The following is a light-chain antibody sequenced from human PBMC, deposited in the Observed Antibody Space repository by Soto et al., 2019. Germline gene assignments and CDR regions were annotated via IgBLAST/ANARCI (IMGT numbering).Light chain of an antibody. CDR1: QGIRND. CDR2: AAS. CDR3: LQDYNYPYT. V-gene: IGKV1-6*01. Sequence: AIQMTQSPSSLSGSVGDRVTISCRASQGIRNDLGWYQQKPGKAPKLLIYAASSLQSGVPSRFSGSGSGTDFTLTISSLQPEDFATYYCLQDYNYPYTFGQGTKLEIK. J-gene: IGKJ2*01.